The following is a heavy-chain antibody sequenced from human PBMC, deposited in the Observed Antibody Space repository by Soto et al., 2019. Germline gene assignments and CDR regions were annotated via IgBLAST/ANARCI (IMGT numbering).Heavy chain of an antibody. CDR1: GGSISSYY. D-gene: IGHD2-15*01. CDR2: IYYSGST. J-gene: IGHJ5*02. Sequence: QVQLQESGPGLVKPSETLSLTCTVSGGSISSYYWSRIRQPPGKGLEWIGYIYYSGSTNYNPSLKSRVTISVDTSKNQFSLKLSSVTAADTAVYYCARGRVVVVAAMDPHNWFDPWGQGTLVTVSS. CDR3: ARGRVVVVAAMDPHNWFDP. V-gene: IGHV4-59*01.